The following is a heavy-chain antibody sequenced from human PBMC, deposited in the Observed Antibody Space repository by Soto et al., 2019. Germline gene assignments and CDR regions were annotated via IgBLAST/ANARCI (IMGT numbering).Heavy chain of an antibody. CDR2: IYSDGST. V-gene: IGHV3-53*02. J-gene: IGHJ4*02. CDR3: ARTPNYYDSSGYYYFDY. CDR1: GFTVSSNY. Sequence: EVQLVETGGGLIQPGGSVRLSCAASGFTVSSNYMSWVRQTPGKGLEWVSVIYSDGSTYYADSVRGRFTISRDNSKNTLYLQMNSLRAEDTAVYYCARTPNYYDSSGYYYFDYWGQGTLVTVSS. D-gene: IGHD3-22*01.